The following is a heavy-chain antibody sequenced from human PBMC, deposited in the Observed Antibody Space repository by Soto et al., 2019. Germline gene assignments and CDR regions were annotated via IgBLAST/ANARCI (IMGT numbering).Heavy chain of an antibody. Sequence: QVQLQESGPGLVKPSETLSLTCTVSGDSVRSRNYYWSWIRQAPGTGLEWIGYVYDSVNYDSGRTNYTPYRKSRVTISLDTSKNHFSLNLTSVTAAATAVYYCARESDFWDDAYMRTFDSWGQGTKVNYSS. D-gene: IGHD3-3*01. J-gene: IGHJ3*02. CDR2: VYDSVNYDSGRT. CDR3: ARESDFWDDAYMRTFDS. V-gene: IGHV4-61*01. CDR1: GDSVRSRNYY.